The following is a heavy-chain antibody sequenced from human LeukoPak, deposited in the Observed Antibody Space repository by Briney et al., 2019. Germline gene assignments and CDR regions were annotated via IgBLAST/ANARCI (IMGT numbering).Heavy chain of an antibody. D-gene: IGHD3-10*01. J-gene: IGHJ4*02. CDR1: GFTFSSYA. CDR3: ANSYGSGSYYKNFDY. CDR2: ISGSGGST. V-gene: IGHV3-23*01. Sequence: PGGSLRLXCAASGFTFSSYAMSWVRQAPGKGLEWVSAISGSGGSTYYADSVKGRFTISRDNSKNTLYLQMNSLRAEDTAVYYCANSYGSGSYYKNFDYWGQGTLVTVSS.